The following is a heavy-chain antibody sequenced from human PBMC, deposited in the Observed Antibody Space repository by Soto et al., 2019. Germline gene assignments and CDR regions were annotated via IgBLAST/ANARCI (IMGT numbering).Heavy chain of an antibody. D-gene: IGHD3-3*01. Sequence: SVKVSCKASGGTFSSYAISWVRQAPGQGLEWMGGIIPIFGTADYAQKFQGRVTITADKSTSTAYMELSSLRSEDTAVYYCARQVTIFGVGSFDYWGQGTLVTVSS. CDR1: GGTFSSYA. V-gene: IGHV1-69*06. J-gene: IGHJ4*02. CDR2: IIPIFGTA. CDR3: ARQVTIFGVGSFDY.